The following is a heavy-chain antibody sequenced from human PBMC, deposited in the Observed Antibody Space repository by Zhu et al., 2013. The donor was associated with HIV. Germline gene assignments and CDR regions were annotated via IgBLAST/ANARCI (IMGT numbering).Heavy chain of an antibody. CDR1: GYTFTGYY. D-gene: IGHD6-19*01. V-gene: IGHV1-2*02. J-gene: IGHJ3*02. CDR2: INPNSGGT. CDR3: ARDMTQALYSSGWYGAFDI. Sequence: QVQLVQSGAEVKKPGASVKVSCKASGYTFTGYYMHWVRQAPGQGLEWMGWINPNSGGTNYAQKFQGRVAMTRDTSISTAYMELSRLRSDDTAVYYCARDMTQALYSSGWYGAFDIWGQGTSGHVSS.